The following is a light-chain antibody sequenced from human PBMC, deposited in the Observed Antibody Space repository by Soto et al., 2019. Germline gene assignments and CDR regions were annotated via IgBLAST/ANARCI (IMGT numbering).Light chain of an antibody. V-gene: IGLV2-14*01. J-gene: IGLJ2*01. CDR1: SSDVGGYNY. CDR3: CSYAGSSSFRVL. Sequence: QSALTQPASVSGSPGQSITISCTGTSSDVGGYNYVSWYQQLPGKAPKLMIFEVSNRPSGVSNRFSGSKSGDTASLIISGLQAADEAEYYCCCCSYAGSSSFRVLFGGGTQLTVL. CDR2: EVS.